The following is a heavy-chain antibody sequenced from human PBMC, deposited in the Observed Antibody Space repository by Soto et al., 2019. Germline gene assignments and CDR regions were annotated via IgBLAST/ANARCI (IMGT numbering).Heavy chain of an antibody. CDR1: GFTFRSFT. CDR2: ISSNSTYI. Sequence: PGGSLRLSXAASGFTFRSFTMNWVRQAPGKGLEWVSTISSNSTYIYYTDALRGRFTISRDNAKNSLHLQMNSLRAEDTAVYYCSRNGCQDSIEQGCFDAWGPGTLVTVSS. D-gene: IGHD2-2*01. CDR3: SRNGCQDSIEQGCFDA. J-gene: IGHJ5*02. V-gene: IGHV3-21*01.